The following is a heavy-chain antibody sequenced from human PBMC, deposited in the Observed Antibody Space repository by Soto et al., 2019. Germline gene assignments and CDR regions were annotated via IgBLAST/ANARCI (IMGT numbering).Heavy chain of an antibody. V-gene: IGHV1-46*01. J-gene: IGHJ1*01. Sequence: ASVKVSCKGSGYIFSTYYIHWVRQAPGQGLEWMGIINPNGGSTTYAQKFQGRATMTRDTSTSTAYMELNSLRSEDAAVYFCLKRDYYDSSVVYLGQGTLLTVSS. CDR1: GYIFSTYY. CDR2: INPNGGST. CDR3: LKRDYYDSSVVY. D-gene: IGHD3-22*01.